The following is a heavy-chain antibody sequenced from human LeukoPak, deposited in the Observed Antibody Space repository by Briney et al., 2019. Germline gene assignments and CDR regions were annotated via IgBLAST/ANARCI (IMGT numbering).Heavy chain of an antibody. CDR3: AKDSHLYYYDSSGYYLDY. CDR2: ISGDGGST. CDR1: GFTFDDYA. V-gene: IGHV3-43*02. Sequence: GGSLRLSCAASGFTFDDYAMHWVRQAPGKGLEWLSLISGDGGSTYYADSVKGRFTISRDNSKNSLYLQMNSLRTEDTALYYCAKDSHLYYYDSSGYYLDYWGQGTLVTVSS. D-gene: IGHD3-22*01. J-gene: IGHJ4*02.